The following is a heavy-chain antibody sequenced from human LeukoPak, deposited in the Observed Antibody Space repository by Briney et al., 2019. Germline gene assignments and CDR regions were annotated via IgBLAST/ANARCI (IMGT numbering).Heavy chain of an antibody. V-gene: IGHV3-74*01. J-gene: IGHJ4*02. CDR3: GAVTGQQCDN. D-gene: IGHD2-21*02. CDR1: GFSFSNHW. CDR2: ITSDGYTT. Sequence: PGGSLRLSCAASGFSFSNHWMHWVRQVPGEGLVWVSRITSDGYTTNYADSVKGRFTISRDNAKNTLYLQMNSLRDEDTAVYLRGAVTGQQCDNWGQGTLVTVSS.